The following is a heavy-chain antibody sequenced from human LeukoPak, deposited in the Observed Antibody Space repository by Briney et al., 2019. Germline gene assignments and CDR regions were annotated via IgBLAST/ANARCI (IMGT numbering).Heavy chain of an antibody. CDR1: GFSFDNYW. J-gene: IGHJ4*02. CDR2: IRYDGSNK. CDR3: ATDSGGYYVY. D-gene: IGHD3-3*01. V-gene: IGHV3-30*02. Sequence: GGSLRLSCEGSGFSFDNYWMSWVRQAPGKGLEWVAFIRYDGSNKYYADSVKGRFTISRDNSKNTLYLQMNSLRAEDTAVYYCATDSGGYYVYWGQGTLSPSPQ.